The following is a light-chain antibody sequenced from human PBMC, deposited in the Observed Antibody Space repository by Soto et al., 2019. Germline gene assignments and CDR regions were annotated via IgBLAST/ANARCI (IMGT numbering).Light chain of an antibody. J-gene: IGLJ3*02. CDR3: AAWDDTLDGRV. CDR2: DNN. V-gene: IGLV1-44*01. CDR1: SSNIGSNI. Sequence: QSVVTQPPSASGTPGQRVTISCSGSSSNIGSNIVNWYQQFPGTAPKLLIYDNNQRPSGVPDRFSGSKSGTSASLAISGHQSEDEADYYCAAWDDTLDGRVFGGGTKLTVL.